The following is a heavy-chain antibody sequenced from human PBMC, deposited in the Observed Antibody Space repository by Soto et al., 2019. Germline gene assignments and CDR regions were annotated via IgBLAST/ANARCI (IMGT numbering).Heavy chain of an antibody. CDR1: GFTFSSYG. D-gene: IGHD2-2*01. CDR2: ISDTGSSH. CDR3: AKDRGGDCPDNSCYFRADY. V-gene: IGHV3-30*18. J-gene: IGHJ4*02. Sequence: VQLVESGGTVVQPGGSLRLSCVGSGFTFSSYGMHWVRQAPGKGLECVAVISDTGSSHYYAASVEGRFTISRENSKNTMSLHMDRLRVEDTAVYYCAKDRGGDCPDNSCYFRADYWGQGTPVTVSS.